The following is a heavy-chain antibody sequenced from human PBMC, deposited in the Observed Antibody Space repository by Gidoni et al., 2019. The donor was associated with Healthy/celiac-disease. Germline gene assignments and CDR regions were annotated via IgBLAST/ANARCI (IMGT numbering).Heavy chain of an antibody. CDR1: AFTLDDYT. V-gene: IGHV3-43*01. CDR2: ISWDGGSA. CDR3: ARSRDYGGNSHYYYGMDV. J-gene: IGHJ6*02. D-gene: IGHD4-17*01. Sequence: EVQLVESGGVVVQPGGPLRLSCAASAFTLDDYTLQWVRHAPGKGLEWVSLISWDGGSAYYADSVKGRFTISRDNSKNSLYLQMNSLRTEDTALYYCARSRDYGGNSHYYYGMDVWGQGTTVTVSS.